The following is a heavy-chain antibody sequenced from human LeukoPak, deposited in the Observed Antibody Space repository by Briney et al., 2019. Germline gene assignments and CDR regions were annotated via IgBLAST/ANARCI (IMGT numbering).Heavy chain of an antibody. J-gene: IGHJ5*02. Sequence: ALVKVSCKASGYTFTSYAMHWVRQAPGQRLEWMGWINAGNGNTKYSQKFQGRVTISRDTSASTAYMELSSLRSEDTAVYYCARVYTDSGTNAPPDNWFDPWGQGTLVTVSS. CDR1: GYTFTSYA. CDR3: ARVYTDSGTNAPPDNWFDP. V-gene: IGHV1-3*01. D-gene: IGHD3-10*01. CDR2: INAGNGNT.